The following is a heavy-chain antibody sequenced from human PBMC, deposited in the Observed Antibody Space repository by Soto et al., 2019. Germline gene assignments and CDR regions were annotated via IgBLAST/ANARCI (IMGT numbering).Heavy chain of an antibody. J-gene: IGHJ4*02. V-gene: IGHV4-59*01. Sequence: QVQLQESGPGLVKPSETLSLTCTVSGGSISSYYWSWIRQPPGKGLEWIGHIYYSGSTNHNPSLKRRVTISVDTSKNQFSLKLRSVTAADTAVYYCARGLYSSSWYRADDWGQGILVTVSS. CDR3: ARGLYSSSWYRADD. CDR2: IYYSGST. D-gene: IGHD6-13*01. CDR1: GGSISSYY.